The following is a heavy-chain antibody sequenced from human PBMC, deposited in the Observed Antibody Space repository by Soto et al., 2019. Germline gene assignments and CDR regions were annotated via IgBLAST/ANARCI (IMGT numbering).Heavy chain of an antibody. CDR1: GYTFTSYY. D-gene: IGHD5-18*01. CDR3: ARDRTDTAMASYYYYGMDV. CDR2: INPSGGST. V-gene: IGHV1-46*01. J-gene: IGHJ6*02. Sequence: ASVKVPCKASGYTFTSYYMHWVRQAPGQGLEWMGIINPSGGSTGYAQKFQGRVTMTRDTSTSTVYMELSSLRSEDTAVYYCARDRTDTAMASYYYYGMDVWGQGTTVTVSS.